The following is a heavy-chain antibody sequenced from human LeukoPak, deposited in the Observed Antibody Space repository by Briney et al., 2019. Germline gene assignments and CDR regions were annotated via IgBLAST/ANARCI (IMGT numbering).Heavy chain of an antibody. CDR1: GGSIRSGDYC. V-gene: IGHV4-30-4*01. Sequence: TSSETLSLTCTASGGSIRSGDYCWSWIRQPPGKGLEWIGYIYYSGSTYYNPSLKSRVTISVDTSKNQFSLKLSSVTAADTAVYYCARGHSGCDHYFDYWGQGTLVTDSS. CDR3: ARGHSGCDHYFDY. D-gene: IGHD5-12*01. J-gene: IGHJ4*02. CDR2: IYYSGST.